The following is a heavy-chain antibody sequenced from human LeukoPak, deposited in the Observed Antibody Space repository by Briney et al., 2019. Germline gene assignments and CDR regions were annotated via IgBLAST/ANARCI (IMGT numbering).Heavy chain of an antibody. V-gene: IGHV3-53*01. CDR1: GFTFSSYE. D-gene: IGHD3-22*01. J-gene: IGHJ4*02. CDR2: LYGGGTT. Sequence: GGSLRLSCAASGFTFSSYEMNWVRQAPGKGLEWVSVLYGGGTTYYADSVKGRFTISRDNSKNTLYLQMNSLRAEDTAVYYCARNNFDNSGYYPGYFDYWGQGTLVTVSS. CDR3: ARNNFDNSGYYPGYFDY.